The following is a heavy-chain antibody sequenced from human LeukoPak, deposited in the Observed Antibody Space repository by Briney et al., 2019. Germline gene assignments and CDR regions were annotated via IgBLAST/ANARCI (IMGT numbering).Heavy chain of an antibody. CDR2: INPNSGGT. V-gene: IGHV1-2*02. CDR1: GYTFTGYD. D-gene: IGHD5-24*01. Sequence: ASVKVSCKASGYTFTGYDMHWVRQAPGQGLEWMGWINPNSGGTNYAQKFQGRVTMTRDTSISRAYMEVSRLRSDDTAVYYCAREREMATNGVAFDIWGQGTMVTVSS. CDR3: AREREMATNGVAFDI. J-gene: IGHJ3*02.